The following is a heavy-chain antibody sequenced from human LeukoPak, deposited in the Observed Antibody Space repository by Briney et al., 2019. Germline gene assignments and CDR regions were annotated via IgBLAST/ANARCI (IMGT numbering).Heavy chain of an antibody. CDR2: INTNTGNP. J-gene: IGHJ6*02. V-gene: IGHV7-4-1*02. D-gene: IGHD1-1*01. Sequence: GASVKVSCKASGYTFTSYPMNWVRQAPGQGLEWMGWINTNTGNPTYAQGFIGRFVFSLDTSVSTAYLQISSLKAEDTAVYYCARVFRQPSTHYYYYGMDVWGQGTTVTVSS. CDR3: ARVFRQPSTHYYYYGMDV. CDR1: GYTFTSYP.